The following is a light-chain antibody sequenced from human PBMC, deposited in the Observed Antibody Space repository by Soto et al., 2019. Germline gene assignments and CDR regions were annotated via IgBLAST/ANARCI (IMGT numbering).Light chain of an antibody. V-gene: IGKV3-20*01. Sequence: EIVLTQSPGTLSLSPGERATLSCRASQSIISRYLAGYQQKPGQAPRLLIYGASSGATGVPDRFSGSGSGTDCTLTISRLEPEDFAVYYCQQYGSSPQTFGQGTKVDIK. CDR2: GAS. CDR3: QQYGSSPQT. J-gene: IGKJ1*01. CDR1: QSIISRY.